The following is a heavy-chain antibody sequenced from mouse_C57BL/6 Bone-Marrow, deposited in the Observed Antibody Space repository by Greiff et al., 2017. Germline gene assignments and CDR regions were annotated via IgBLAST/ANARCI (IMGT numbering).Heavy chain of an antibody. CDR1: YF. CDR3: GRAYYSNHWYFDV. V-gene: IGHV1-53*01. Sequence: YFTHWVKQWPGQGLARIGHINPSNGGTNYNVKFKSKATLTVDKSSSTAYMQLSRLTSEASAVYCGGRAYYSNHWYFDVWGTGTTVTVSS. CDR2: INPSNGGT. D-gene: IGHD2-5*01. J-gene: IGHJ1*03.